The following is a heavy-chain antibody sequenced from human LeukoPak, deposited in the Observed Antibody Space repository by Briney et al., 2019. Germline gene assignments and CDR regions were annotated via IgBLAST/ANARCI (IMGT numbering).Heavy chain of an antibody. CDR1: GFTFSSYW. CDR3: ARFQYYDFWSALDYWGQGTLVTAY. Sequence: GGALRLSCAASGFTFSSYWMSWVRQAPGKGLEWVANIKQDGSEKYYVDSVKGRFTISRDNAKNSLYLQMNSLRAEDTAVYYCARFQYYDFWSALDYWGQGTLVTAYWGQGTLVTVSS. J-gene: IGHJ4*02. CDR2: IKQDGSEK. D-gene: IGHD3-3*01. V-gene: IGHV3-7*01.